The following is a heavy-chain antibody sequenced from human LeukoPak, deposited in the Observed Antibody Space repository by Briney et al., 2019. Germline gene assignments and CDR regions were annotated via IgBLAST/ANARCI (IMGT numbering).Heavy chain of an antibody. CDR2: INPTGGST. V-gene: IGHV1-46*01. J-gene: IGHJ6*02. Sequence: ASVKVSCKASGYTFSSYYMHWVRQAPGHGLEWMGIINPTGGSTCYAQRFQGRVTMTRDTSTSTVYMELYSLRSEDTAVYYCARSVTMVRSYYQYYGMDVWGQGTTVTVSS. CDR1: GYTFSSYY. CDR3: ARSVTMVRSYYQYYGMDV. D-gene: IGHD3-10*01.